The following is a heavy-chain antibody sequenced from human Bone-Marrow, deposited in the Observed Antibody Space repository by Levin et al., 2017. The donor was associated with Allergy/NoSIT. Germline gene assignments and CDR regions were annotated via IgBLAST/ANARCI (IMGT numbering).Heavy chain of an antibody. CDR1: GFTFSGSA. CDR2: IRSKANSYAT. Sequence: PGGSLRLSCAASGFTFSGSAMHWVRQASGKGLEWVGRIRSKANSYATAYAASVKGRFTISRDDSKNTAYLQMNSLKTEDTAVYYCTRLGDIVASRATYFDYWGQGTLVTVSS. V-gene: IGHV3-73*01. CDR3: TRLGDIVASRATYFDY. J-gene: IGHJ4*02. D-gene: IGHD5-12*01.